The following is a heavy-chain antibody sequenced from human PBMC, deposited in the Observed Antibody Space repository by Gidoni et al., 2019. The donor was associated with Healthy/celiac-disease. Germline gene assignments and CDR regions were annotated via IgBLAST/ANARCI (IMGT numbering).Heavy chain of an antibody. Sequence: HVQLVQSAAAVKKPGSSVKLSCKSSGGTFSRYTIRWVRQAPGKGLEWMGRIIPILGIANYAQKFQGRVTITANKSTSTAYMELSSLRSEDTAVYYCARDRHYDFWSGYYQLGMDVWGQGTTVTVSS. J-gene: IGHJ6*02. CDR3: ARDRHYDFWSGYYQLGMDV. D-gene: IGHD3-3*01. CDR2: IIPILGIA. CDR1: GGTFSRYT. V-gene: IGHV1-69*08.